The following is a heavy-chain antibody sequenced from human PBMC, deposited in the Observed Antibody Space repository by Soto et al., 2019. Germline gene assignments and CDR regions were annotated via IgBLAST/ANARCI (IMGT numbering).Heavy chain of an antibody. CDR2: INHSGST. V-gene: IGHV4-34*01. Sequence: AETLSLTCAVYGGSFSGYYWIWIRQPPGKGLEWIGEINHSGSTNYNPSLKSRVTISVDTFKNQFSLKLSSVTAADTAVYYCARTRWYYYYGTDVWGQGTTVTVSS. CDR1: GGSFSGYY. J-gene: IGHJ6*02. D-gene: IGHD3-16*02. CDR3: ARTRWYYYYGTDV.